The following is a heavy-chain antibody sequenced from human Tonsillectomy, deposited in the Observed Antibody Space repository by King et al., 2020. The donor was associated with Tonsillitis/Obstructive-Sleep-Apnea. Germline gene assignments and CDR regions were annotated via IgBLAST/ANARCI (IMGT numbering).Heavy chain of an antibody. CDR3: ARGSMGRPARPGFDY. V-gene: IGHV3-7*01. D-gene: IGHD6-6*01. CDR2: IKQDGSEK. CDR1: GFTFSSYW. J-gene: IGHJ4*02. Sequence: VQLVESGGGLVQPGGSLRLSCAASGFTFSSYWMSWVRQAPGKGLEWVANIKQDGSEKYYVDSVKGRFTISRDNAKNSLYLQMNRLRAEDAAVYYCARGSMGRPARPGFDYWGQGTLVTVSS.